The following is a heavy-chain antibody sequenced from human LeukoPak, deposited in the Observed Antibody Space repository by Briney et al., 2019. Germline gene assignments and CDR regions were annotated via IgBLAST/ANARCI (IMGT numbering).Heavy chain of an antibody. Sequence: ASVKVSCKASGYTFTNYYVHWVRQAPGQGLEWVGIINPAIGDTKNAQKFQGRVTMTWDTSTTTVYMELSSLKYEDTAVYYCAVSAFDYWGQGTLVTASS. CDR2: INPAIGDT. CDR1: GYTFTNYY. D-gene: IGHD2/OR15-2a*01. J-gene: IGHJ4*02. V-gene: IGHV1-46*03. CDR3: AVSAFDY.